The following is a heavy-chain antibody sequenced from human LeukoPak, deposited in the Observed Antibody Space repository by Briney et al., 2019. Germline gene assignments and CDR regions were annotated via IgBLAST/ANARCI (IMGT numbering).Heavy chain of an antibody. J-gene: IGHJ4*02. CDR1: GFSFSSYG. CDR3: ANGGYTSSWYVVDY. Sequence: GGSLRLSCAASGFSFSSYGMHWVRQAPGKGLEWVAVISYDGSNKYYADSVKGRFTISRDNSKNTLYLQMSSLRPEDTAVYYCANGGYTSSWYVVDYWGQGTLVTVSS. V-gene: IGHV3-30*18. D-gene: IGHD6-13*01. CDR2: ISYDGSNK.